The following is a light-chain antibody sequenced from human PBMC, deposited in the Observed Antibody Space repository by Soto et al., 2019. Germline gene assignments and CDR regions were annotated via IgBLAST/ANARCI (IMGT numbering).Light chain of an antibody. Sequence: EIVMTQSPATLSVSPGERATLSCRASQSVSSNLAWYQQKPGQAPRLLIYGASTRATGIPARFSGSGSGTEFTLTISSLEPEDFAVYFCQQRNFRPGGTFGQGTKVEIK. CDR3: QQRNFRPGGT. V-gene: IGKV3-15*01. J-gene: IGKJ1*01. CDR2: GAS. CDR1: QSVSSN.